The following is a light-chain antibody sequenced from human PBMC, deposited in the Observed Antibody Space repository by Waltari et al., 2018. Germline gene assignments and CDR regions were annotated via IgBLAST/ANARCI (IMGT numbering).Light chain of an antibody. Sequence: EIVMTQSPATLSLSPGERATLYCRASQSVSSSLAWYQQKPGQAPRLLIYGASSRATGIPDRFSGSGSGTEFTLTISSLEPEDVAVYYCQQNSNWPWTFGQGTKVEIK. CDR3: QQNSNWPWT. CDR2: GAS. CDR1: QSVSSS. V-gene: IGKV3D-15*01. J-gene: IGKJ1*01.